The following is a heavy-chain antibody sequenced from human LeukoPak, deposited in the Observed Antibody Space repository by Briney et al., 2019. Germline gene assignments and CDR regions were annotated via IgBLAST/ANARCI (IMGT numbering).Heavy chain of an antibody. D-gene: IGHD4-17*01. J-gene: IGHJ6*02. CDR2: IYYSGST. CDR3: ARGHTVTPYYYYYGMDV. CDR1: GGSISSYY. V-gene: IGHV4-59*01. Sequence: SETLSLTCTVSGGSISSYYWSWLRQPPGKGLEWIGYIYYSGSTNYNPSLKSRVTISVDTSKNQFSLKLSSVTAADTAVYYCARGHTVTPYYYYYGMDVWGQGTTVTVSS.